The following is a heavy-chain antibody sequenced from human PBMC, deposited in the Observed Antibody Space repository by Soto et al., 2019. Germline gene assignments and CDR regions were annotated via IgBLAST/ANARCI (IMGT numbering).Heavy chain of an antibody. CDR2: IFPLTDTP. CDR3: ARGPLVVFNYFES. Sequence: QVQLVQSGAEVKKPGSSVKVSCKASGGTFRNYPINWVQQAPGQGLEWMGRIFPLTDTPDYAQNLQARLTISADKATSTAYMELSSLTSDDTAMYFCARGPLVVFNYFESWGQGTLVTVSS. J-gene: IGHJ4*02. CDR1: GGTFRNYP. V-gene: IGHV1-69*08.